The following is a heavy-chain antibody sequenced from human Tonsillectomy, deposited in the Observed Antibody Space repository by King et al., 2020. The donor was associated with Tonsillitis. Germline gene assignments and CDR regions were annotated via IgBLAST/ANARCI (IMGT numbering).Heavy chain of an antibody. Sequence: QLVQSGAEVKKPGESLKISCKGSGYSFTSYWIGWVRQMPGKGLEWMGIIYPGDSDTRSSPSFQGQVTISAAKSIRTASLQWSSLKASDTAMYYCARLGPYLGATRPFDYWGQGTLVTVSS. V-gene: IGHV5-51*01. CDR2: IYPGDSDT. J-gene: IGHJ4*02. CDR3: ARLGPYLGATRPFDY. CDR1: GYSFTSYW. D-gene: IGHD1-26*01.